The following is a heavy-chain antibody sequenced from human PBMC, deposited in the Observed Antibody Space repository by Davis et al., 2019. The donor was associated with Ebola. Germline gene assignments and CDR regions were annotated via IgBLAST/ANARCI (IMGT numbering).Heavy chain of an antibody. V-gene: IGHV3-21*05. CDR3: AAVYLPPFYYMDV. J-gene: IGHJ6*03. D-gene: IGHD5/OR15-5a*01. CDR1: GFTFSSYS. CDR2: ISSSSSYT. Sequence: GESLKISCAASGFTFSSYSMNWVRQAPGKGLEWVSYISSSSSYTNYADSVKGRFTISRDNAKNSLYLQMNSLRSEDTAVYYCAAVYLPPFYYMDVWGKGTTVTVSS.